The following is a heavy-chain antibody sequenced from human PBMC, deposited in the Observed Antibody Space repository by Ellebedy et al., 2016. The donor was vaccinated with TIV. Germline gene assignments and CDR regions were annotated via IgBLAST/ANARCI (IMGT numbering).Heavy chain of an antibody. Sequence: MPSETLSLTCSVSNGPIDSYYWTWIRQSPVKGLEWIGYIYHSGATNCNPSLQSRVTLSVDTSKKQFSLNLRSVTAADSAVYYCVALGGRLLDSWGQGTPVTVSS. J-gene: IGHJ4*02. CDR2: IYHSGAT. D-gene: IGHD3-10*01. V-gene: IGHV4-59*01. CDR3: VALGGRLLDS. CDR1: NGPIDSYY.